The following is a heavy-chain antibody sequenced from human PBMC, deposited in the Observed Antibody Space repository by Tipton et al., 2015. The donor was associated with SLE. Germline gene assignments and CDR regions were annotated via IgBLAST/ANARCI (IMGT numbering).Heavy chain of an antibody. D-gene: IGHD5-24*01. J-gene: IGHJ4*02. V-gene: IGHV4-59*08. CDR2: INYSGST. CDR1: DDSIRSDY. Sequence: TLSLTCSVSDDSIRSDYWNWIRQPPGKGLEWIGYINYSGSTNYNPSLKSRVTISVDTSKNQFSLKLSSVTAADTAVYYCARLEGDGYKWYFDYWGQGTLVTVSS. CDR3: ARLEGDGYKWYFDY.